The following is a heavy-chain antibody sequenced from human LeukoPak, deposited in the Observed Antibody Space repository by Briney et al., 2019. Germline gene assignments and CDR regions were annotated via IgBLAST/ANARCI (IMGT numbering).Heavy chain of an antibody. J-gene: IGHJ4*02. Sequence: GGSLRLSCAASGFTFSSDIMNWVRQAPGKGLEWLSYISNSGSTIYYADSVKGRFSISRDNAKNSLWLQMSSLRAEDTAVYYCARGRGSCSGGTCYVDFWGQGTLVTASS. CDR2: ISNSGSTI. V-gene: IGHV3-48*01. CDR1: GFTFSSDI. D-gene: IGHD2-15*01. CDR3: ARGRGSCSGGTCYVDF.